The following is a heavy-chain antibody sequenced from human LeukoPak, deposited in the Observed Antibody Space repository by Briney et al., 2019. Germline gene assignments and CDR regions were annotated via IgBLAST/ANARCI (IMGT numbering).Heavy chain of an antibody. CDR3: ARDYASDY. J-gene: IGHJ4*02. Sequence: DSVKGRFTISRDNAKNSLYLQMSSLRAEDTAVYYCARDYASDYWGQGALVTVSS. V-gene: IGHV3-7*01. D-gene: IGHD3-10*01.